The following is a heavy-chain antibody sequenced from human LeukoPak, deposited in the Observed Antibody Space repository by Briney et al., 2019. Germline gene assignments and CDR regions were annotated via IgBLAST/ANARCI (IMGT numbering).Heavy chain of an antibody. CDR1: GFTFSSYG. CDR3: ADVPKYCSSTSCPDY. J-gene: IGHJ4*02. D-gene: IGHD2-2*01. Sequence: GGSLRLSCAASGFTFSSYGIHWVRQAPGKGLEWVAFIRYDGSNKYYADSVKGRFTISRDNSKNTLYLQMNSLRAEDTAVYYCADVPKYCSSTSCPDYWGQGTLVTVSS. V-gene: IGHV3-30*02. CDR2: IRYDGSNK.